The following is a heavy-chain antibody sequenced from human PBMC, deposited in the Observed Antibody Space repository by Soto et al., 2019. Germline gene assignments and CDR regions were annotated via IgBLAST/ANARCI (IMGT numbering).Heavy chain of an antibody. D-gene: IGHD2-2*01. CDR1: GFTFSTYG. CDR2: ISYDGSNK. Sequence: QVQLVESGGGVIQPGRSLRLSCAASGFTFSTYGMHWVRQAPGKGLEWVAVISYDGSNKYYADSVKGRFTISRDNSTNTLYLPINRLRAEDTAVYYCAKDDCISTSCYYFDYWGQGTLVTFSS. CDR3: AKDDCISTSCYYFDY. V-gene: IGHV3-30*18. J-gene: IGHJ4*02.